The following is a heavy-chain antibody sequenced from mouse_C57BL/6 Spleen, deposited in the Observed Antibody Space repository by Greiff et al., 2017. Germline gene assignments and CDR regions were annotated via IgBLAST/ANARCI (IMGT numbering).Heavy chain of an antibody. Sequence: EVQRVESGGDLVKPGGSLKLSCAASGFTFSSYGMSWVRQTPDKRLEWVATISSGGSYTYYPDSVKGRFTISRDNAKNTLYLQMSSLKSEDTAMYYCARHDYGNYWYFDVWGTGTTVTVSS. J-gene: IGHJ1*03. D-gene: IGHD2-1*01. CDR1: GFTFSSYG. V-gene: IGHV5-6*01. CDR3: ARHDYGNYWYFDV. CDR2: ISSGGSYT.